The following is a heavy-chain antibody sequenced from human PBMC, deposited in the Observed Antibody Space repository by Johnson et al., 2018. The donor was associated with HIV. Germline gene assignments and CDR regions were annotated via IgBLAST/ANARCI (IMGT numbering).Heavy chain of an antibody. J-gene: IGHJ3*02. D-gene: IGHD3-10*01. CDR2: IRYDGSNK. CDR3: AKAELIRFGELNDGFDI. Sequence: QVQLVESGGGVVQPGGSLRLSCAASGFTFSAYGMHWVRQAPGKGLEWVAFIRYDGSNKYYVDSVKGRFTISRDNAKNSLYLQMNSLRAEDTAVYYCAKAELIRFGELNDGFDIWGQGTMVTVSS. CDR1: GFTFSAYG. V-gene: IGHV3-30*02.